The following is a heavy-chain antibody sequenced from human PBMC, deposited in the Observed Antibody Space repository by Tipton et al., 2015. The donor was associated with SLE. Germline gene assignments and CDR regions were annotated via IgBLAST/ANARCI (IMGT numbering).Heavy chain of an antibody. CDR3: AGAEAPGVIDY. CDR2: IYTSGST. J-gene: IGHJ4*02. D-gene: IGHD6-13*01. CDR1: GGSISSGSYY. V-gene: IGHV4-61*02. Sequence: LRLSCTVSGGSISSGSYYWSWIRQPAGEGLEWIGRIYTSGSTNYNPSLKSRVTISVDRPKNQFSLKLTSVTAADTAVYYCAGAEAPGVIDYWGQGRLVAVSS.